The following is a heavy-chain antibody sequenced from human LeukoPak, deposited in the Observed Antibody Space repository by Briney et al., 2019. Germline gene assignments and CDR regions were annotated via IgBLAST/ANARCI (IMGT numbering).Heavy chain of an antibody. Sequence: PGGSLRLSCAASGFTFSSYAMSWVRQAPGKGLGWVSAISGSGGSTYYADSSKGRFTISRDNSKTTLYLQMNSLRAEDTAVYYCATTIPPYYDILTGYSDYWGQGTLVTVSS. D-gene: IGHD3-9*01. CDR3: ATTIPPYYDILTGYSDY. CDR2: ISGSGGST. J-gene: IGHJ4*02. CDR1: GFTFSSYA. V-gene: IGHV3-23*01.